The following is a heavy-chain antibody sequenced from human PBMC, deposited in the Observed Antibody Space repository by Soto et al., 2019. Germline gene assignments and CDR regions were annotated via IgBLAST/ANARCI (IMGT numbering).Heavy chain of an antibody. Sequence: GGSLRLSCAASGFTFSSYGMRWVRQAPGKGLEWVAVIWYDGSNKYYADSVKGRFTISRDNSKNTLYLQMNSLRAEDTAVYYCARAGAYYYDSSGSPYYWGQGTLVTVSS. CDR1: GFTFSSYG. D-gene: IGHD3-22*01. V-gene: IGHV3-33*01. CDR2: IWYDGSNK. J-gene: IGHJ4*02. CDR3: ARAGAYYYDSSGSPYY.